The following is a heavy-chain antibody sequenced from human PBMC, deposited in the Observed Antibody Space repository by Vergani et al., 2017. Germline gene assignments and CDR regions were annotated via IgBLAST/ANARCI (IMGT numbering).Heavy chain of an antibody. Sequence: QVQLVQSGAEVKKPGSSVKFSCKASGGTFSSYAISWVRQAPGQGLEWIGGIIPIFGTANYAQKFQGRVTITADESTSTAYMELSSLRSEDTAVYDCARYMHYDTYYYYGMDVWGQGTTVTVSS. CDR2: IIPIFGTA. CDR3: ARYMHYDTYYYYGMDV. D-gene: IGHD3-9*01. J-gene: IGHJ6*02. CDR1: GGTFSSYA. V-gene: IGHV1-69*12.